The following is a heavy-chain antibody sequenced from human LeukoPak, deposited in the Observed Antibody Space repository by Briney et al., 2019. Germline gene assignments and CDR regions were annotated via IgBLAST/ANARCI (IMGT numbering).Heavy chain of an antibody. V-gene: IGHV3-7*03. CDR2: IKTDGSDK. J-gene: IGHJ4*02. Sequence: GGSLRLSCAASGFIFSNYWMSWVRQAPGKGPEWVGDIKTDGSDKYYVGSLKGRFTTSRDNAKNSLYLQMNSLRAEDTAVYYCARDSLIQYGSGSYWGFDYWGQGILVTVSS. CDR3: ARDSLIQYGSGSYWGFDY. CDR1: GFIFSNYW. D-gene: IGHD3-10*01.